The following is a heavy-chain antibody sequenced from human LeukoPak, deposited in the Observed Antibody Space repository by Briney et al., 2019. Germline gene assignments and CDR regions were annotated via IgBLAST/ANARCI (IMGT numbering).Heavy chain of an antibody. Sequence: NASETLSLTCAVSGGSISSSNWWSWVRQPPGKGLEWIGEIYHSGSTNYNPSLKSRVTISVDKSKNQFSLKLSSVTAADTAVYYCARDHGAANYYYYMDVWGKGTTVTVSS. CDR2: IYHSGST. CDR1: GGSISSSNW. J-gene: IGHJ6*03. D-gene: IGHD2-15*01. CDR3: ARDHGAANYYYYMDV. V-gene: IGHV4-4*02.